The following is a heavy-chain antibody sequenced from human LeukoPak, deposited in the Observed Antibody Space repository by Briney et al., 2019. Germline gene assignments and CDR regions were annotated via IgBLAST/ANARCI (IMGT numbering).Heavy chain of an antibody. CDR3: ARQEGLLGYCSSTSCLFDY. CDR2: IYYSGGT. V-gene: IGHV4-39*01. J-gene: IGHJ4*02. CDR1: GGSISSYY. Sequence: SETLSLTCTVSGGSISSYYWSWIRQPPGKGLEWIGSIYYSGGTYYNPSLKSRVTISVDTSKNQFSLKLSSVTAADTAVYYCARQEGLLGYCSSTSCLFDYWGQGTLVTVSS. D-gene: IGHD2-2*01.